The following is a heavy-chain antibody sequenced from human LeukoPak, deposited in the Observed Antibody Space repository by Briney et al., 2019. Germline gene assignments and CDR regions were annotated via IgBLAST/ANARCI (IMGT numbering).Heavy chain of an antibody. CDR3: AREAPMVRGVITTSSWFDP. CDR1: GGSISSSNW. V-gene: IGHV4-4*02. D-gene: IGHD3-10*01. CDR2: IYHSGST. J-gene: IGHJ5*02. Sequence: PLETLSLTCAVSGGSISSSNWWSWVRQPPGKGLEWIGEIYHSGSTNYNPSLKSRVTISVDKSKNQFSLKLSSVTAADTAVYYCAREAPMVRGVITTSSWFDPWGQGTLVTVSS.